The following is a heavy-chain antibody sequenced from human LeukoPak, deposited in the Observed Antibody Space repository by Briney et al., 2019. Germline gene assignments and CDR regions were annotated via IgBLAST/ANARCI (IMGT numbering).Heavy chain of an antibody. Sequence: PGGSLRLSSAASGFTVSSNFMSWVRQAPGQGLELVSVIYSGGNTYYADSVRGRFTIFRDNSKNTLYLQMNSLRAEDTAMYYCARKYTYGLDWGQGTLVTVSS. CDR2: IYSGGNT. CDR1: GFTVSSNF. CDR3: ARKYTYGLD. J-gene: IGHJ4*02. D-gene: IGHD5-18*01. V-gene: IGHV3-66*01.